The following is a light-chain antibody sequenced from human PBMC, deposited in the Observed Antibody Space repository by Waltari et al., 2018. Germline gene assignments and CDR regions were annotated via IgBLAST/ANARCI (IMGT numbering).Light chain of an antibody. J-gene: IGKJ1*01. CDR2: GAS. V-gene: IGKV3-15*01. Sequence: EIVMTQSPPTLSVSPGERATLSCRASQTIGSNLAWYQQNPGRAPLLLIYGASTRATGVPARFSGSQSGTDFTLTISSLQSEDFAVYYCHQYNSWPQTFGQGTKVEVK. CDR1: QTIGSN. CDR3: HQYNSWPQT.